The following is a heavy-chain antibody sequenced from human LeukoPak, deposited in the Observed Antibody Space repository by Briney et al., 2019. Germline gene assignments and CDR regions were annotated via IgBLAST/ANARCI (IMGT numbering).Heavy chain of an antibody. CDR2: IYTSGST. V-gene: IGHV4-4*07. CDR1: SGSISTYY. D-gene: IGHD2-15*01. J-gene: IGHJ4*02. CDR3: ARGATHFDY. Sequence: PSETLSLTCTVSSGSISTYYWSWIRQPAGKGLEWIGHIYTSGSTNYNPSLKSRVTISVDTSKNQFSLKLSSVTAPDTAIYYCARGATHFDYWGQGTLVTVSS.